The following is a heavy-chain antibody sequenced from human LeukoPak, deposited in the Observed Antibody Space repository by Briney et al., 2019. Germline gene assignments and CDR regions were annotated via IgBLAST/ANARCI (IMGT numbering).Heavy chain of an antibody. CDR1: GFTFSYYS. CDR3: ASPVYDILTGYQNDAFDI. Sequence: GRSLRLSCAASGFTFSYYSMNWVRQAPGRGLEWVSCISSSSSLIFYSDSVRGRFTISRDNAKNLLYLQMNSLRAEDTAVYYCASPVYDILTGYQNDAFDIWGQGTMVTVSS. CDR2: ISSSSSLI. D-gene: IGHD3-9*01. J-gene: IGHJ3*02. V-gene: IGHV3-21*01.